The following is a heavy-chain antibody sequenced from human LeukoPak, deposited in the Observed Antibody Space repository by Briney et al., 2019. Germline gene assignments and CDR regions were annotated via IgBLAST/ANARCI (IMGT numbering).Heavy chain of an antibody. Sequence: GGSLRLSCAASGFTFSSYEMNWVRQAPGKGLEWVANIKQDGSEKYYVDSVKGRFTISRDNAKNSLYLQMNSLRAEDTAVYYCARVRVAVAAPYYFDYWGQGTLVTVSS. CDR3: ARVRVAVAAPYYFDY. CDR2: IKQDGSEK. CDR1: GFTFSSYE. J-gene: IGHJ4*02. V-gene: IGHV3-7*01. D-gene: IGHD6-19*01.